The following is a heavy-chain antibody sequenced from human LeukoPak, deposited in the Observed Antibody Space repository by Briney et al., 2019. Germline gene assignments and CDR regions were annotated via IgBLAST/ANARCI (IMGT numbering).Heavy chain of an antibody. CDR1: GFTFSSYS. Sequence: PGGSLRLSCAASGFTFSSYSMNWVRQAPGKGLEWVSSISSSSSYIYYADSVKGRFTISRDNAKNSQYLQMNSLRAEDTAVYYCARVVVVAATPIDYWGQGTLVTVSS. CDR3: ARVVVVAATPIDY. D-gene: IGHD2-15*01. CDR2: ISSSSSYI. V-gene: IGHV3-21*01. J-gene: IGHJ4*02.